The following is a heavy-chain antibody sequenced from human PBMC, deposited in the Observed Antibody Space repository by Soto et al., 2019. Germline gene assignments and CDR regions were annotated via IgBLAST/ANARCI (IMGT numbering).Heavy chain of an antibody. CDR3: ERDRGLFRNPLSY. V-gene: IGHV3-7*01. Sequence: GGPLGLSCAAYGFTFSIYWMTFVLHAPGKGLEWVANIKRDASERYYVDSVKGRFTISRDNAKDSLYLQMNSLRAEDTDVYYCERDRGLFRNPLSYWGQGALVTVSA. CDR2: IKRDASER. CDR1: GFTFSIYW. J-gene: IGHJ4*02. D-gene: IGHD2-21*01.